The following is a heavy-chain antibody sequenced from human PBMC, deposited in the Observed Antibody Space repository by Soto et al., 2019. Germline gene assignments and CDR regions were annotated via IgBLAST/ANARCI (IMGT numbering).Heavy chain of an antibody. J-gene: IGHJ6*02. Sequence: SETLSLTCSVSGGSVSSYYWSWIRQPAGKGPEWIGRIYTGGSTNYNPSLKSRATISVDTSKNQFSLKLSSVTAADTAVYYCARDRNQYGMDVWGQGTKVTVSS. CDR1: GGSVSSYY. V-gene: IGHV4-4*07. D-gene: IGHD1-1*01. CDR2: IYTGGST. CDR3: ARDRNQYGMDV.